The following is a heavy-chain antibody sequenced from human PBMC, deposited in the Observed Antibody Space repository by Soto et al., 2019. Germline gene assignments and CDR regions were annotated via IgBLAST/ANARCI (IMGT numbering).Heavy chain of an antibody. D-gene: IGHD2-8*01. CDR3: AKYCSSDVCFDY. CDR1: GFTFSSCS. J-gene: IGHJ4*02. Sequence: GGSLILSCASSGFTFSSCSMNLVRPAPGKGLEWVSFISWSGDTKYYADSVKGRFTISRDNAKNSLHLQMSSLRDEDTAVYYCAKYCSSDVCFDYWGQGTLVTVSS. V-gene: IGHV3-48*02. CDR2: ISWSGDTK.